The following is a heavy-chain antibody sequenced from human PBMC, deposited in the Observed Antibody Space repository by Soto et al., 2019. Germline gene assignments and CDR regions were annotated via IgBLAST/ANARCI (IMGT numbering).Heavy chain of an antibody. CDR2: IYYSGNT. V-gene: IGHV4-39*01. CDR1: VGSISSSSYY. CDR3: ARQKYSYALFYWFDP. D-gene: IGHD5-18*01. J-gene: IGHJ5*02. Sequence: LPETLSLTCTFSVGSISSSSYYWGWIRQPPGKGLEWIGSIYYSGNTYYNPSLESRVIIFEDTPKNQFYLKLNSLTAADTAVYYCARQKYSYALFYWFDPWGQVTLGTASS.